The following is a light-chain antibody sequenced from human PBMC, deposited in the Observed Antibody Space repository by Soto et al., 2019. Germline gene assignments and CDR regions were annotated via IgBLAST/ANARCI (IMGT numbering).Light chain of an antibody. J-gene: IGKJ5*01. CDR2: GAS. Sequence: EIVLTQSPGTLSLSPGDRATLSCRASQSLSSRYLAWYRQKPGQAPRLLIYGASNRATGIPDRFSGSGSGTDFTLTISRLEPEDFAVYYCQQYGGSPPITFGQGTRLEIK. CDR1: QSLSSRY. CDR3: QQYGGSPPIT. V-gene: IGKV3-20*01.